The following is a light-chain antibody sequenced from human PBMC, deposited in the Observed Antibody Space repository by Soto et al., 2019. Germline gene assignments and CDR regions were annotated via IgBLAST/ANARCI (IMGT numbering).Light chain of an antibody. CDR3: AAWDDSLNGYV. CDR1: SXNIGPNT. CDR2: SHS. V-gene: IGLV1-44*01. J-gene: IGLJ1*01. Sequence: QSVLTQPPSASGTPGQRVAFSCSGSSXNIGPNTVNWYQQLPGAAPKLLIYSHSQRPSGVPDRFSGSKSGTSASLAISGLQSDDEADYYCAAWDDSLNGYVFGTGTKVTIL.